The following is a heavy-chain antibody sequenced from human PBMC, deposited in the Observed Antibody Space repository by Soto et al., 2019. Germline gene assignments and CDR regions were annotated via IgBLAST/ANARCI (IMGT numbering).Heavy chain of an antibody. V-gene: IGHV4-39*01. D-gene: IGHD4-17*01. CDR2: IYYSGST. CDR3: ARLSYGDYVFDY. CDR1: GGSNSSSSYY. J-gene: IGHJ4*02. Sequence: SETLSLTCTVSGGSNSSSSYYWGWIRQPPGKGLEWIGSIYYSGSTYYNPSLKSRVTISVGTSKNQFSLKLSSVTAADTAVYYCARLSYGDYVFDYWGQGTLVTVSS.